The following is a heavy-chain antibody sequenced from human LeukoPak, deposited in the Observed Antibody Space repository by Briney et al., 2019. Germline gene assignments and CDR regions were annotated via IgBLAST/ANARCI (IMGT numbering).Heavy chain of an antibody. D-gene: IGHD3-10*01. Sequence: PGRSLRLSCAASGFTFDDYAMHWVRQAPGKGLEWVSGISRNSISIGYADSVKGRFTISRDNAKNSLYLQMNSLRAEDTALYYCAKSAGFTWFDHWGLGTLVTVSS. CDR3: AKSAGFTWFDH. J-gene: IGHJ5*02. V-gene: IGHV3-9*01. CDR1: GFTFDDYA. CDR2: ISRNSISI.